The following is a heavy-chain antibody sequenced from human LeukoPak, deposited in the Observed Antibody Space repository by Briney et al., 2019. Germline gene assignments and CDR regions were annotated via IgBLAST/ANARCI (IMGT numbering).Heavy chain of an antibody. J-gene: IGHJ4*02. CDR1: GFTFSNYA. V-gene: IGHV3-64*01. CDR3: ARESTTVTWDY. D-gene: IGHD4-17*01. CDR2: ISSNGIST. Sequence: GGSLRLSCAASGFTFSNYAIHWVRQAPGKGLEFVSSISSNGISTYYGNSVKGRFTISRDNAKNSLYLQMNSLRAEDTAVYYCARESTTVTWDYWGQGTLVTVSS.